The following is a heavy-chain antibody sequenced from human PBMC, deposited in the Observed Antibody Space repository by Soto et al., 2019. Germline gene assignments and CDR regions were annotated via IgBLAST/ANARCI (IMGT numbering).Heavy chain of an antibody. CDR3: ARQRTTVVTQAYFDH. CDR1: GKSISSSSYY. Sequence: SETLSLTCIVSGKSISSSSYYWGWIRQPPGKGLEWIGSIYYSGRTYYNPSFKSRVTISIDTSKNQFSLKLSSVTATDTAVYYCARQRTTVVTQAYFDHWGQGALATVSS. V-gene: IGHV4-39*01. CDR2: IYYSGRT. D-gene: IGHD2-21*02. J-gene: IGHJ4*02.